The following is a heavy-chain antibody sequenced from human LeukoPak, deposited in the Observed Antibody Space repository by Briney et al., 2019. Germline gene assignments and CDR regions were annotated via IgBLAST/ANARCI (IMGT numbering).Heavy chain of an antibody. CDR1: GGSISTYY. CDR2: ISNGNT. V-gene: IGHV4-59*01. Sequence: SETLFLTCSVAGGSISTYYWNWIRQTPGKGLEWIGHISNGNTDYNPSLKSRVTISVDTSKNQFSLKLTSVTAADTAVYYCARDKAHSYGRYFDPWGQGALVIVSS. CDR3: ARDKAHSYGRYFDP. D-gene: IGHD5-18*01. J-gene: IGHJ5*02.